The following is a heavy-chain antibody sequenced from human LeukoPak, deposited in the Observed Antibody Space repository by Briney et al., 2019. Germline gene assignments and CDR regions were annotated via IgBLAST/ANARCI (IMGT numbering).Heavy chain of an antibody. CDR1: GYTFTSYG. CDR2: ISPDSGGT. Sequence: GASVKVSCKASGYTFTSYGISWVRQAPGQGLEWMGWISPDSGGTNYAQKFQGRVTVTGDSSISTAYMELSGLRSDDTAVYYCARDSIRGVRLLDYWGQGTLVTVSS. J-gene: IGHJ4*02. V-gene: IGHV1-2*02. D-gene: IGHD3-3*01. CDR3: ARDSIRGVRLLDY.